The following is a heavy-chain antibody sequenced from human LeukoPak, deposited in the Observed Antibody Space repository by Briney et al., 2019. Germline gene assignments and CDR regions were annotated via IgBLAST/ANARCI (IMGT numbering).Heavy chain of an antibody. CDR2: IIPIFGTA. Sequence: GSSVKVSCKASGGTFSSYAISWVRQAPGQGLEWMGGIIPIFGTAKYAQKVQGRVTMSTDESTSTAYMELSSLRSEDTAVYYCASPGMVDPWGQGTLVTVSS. CDR1: GGTFSSYA. D-gene: IGHD3-10*01. V-gene: IGHV1-69*05. J-gene: IGHJ5*02. CDR3: ASPGMVDP.